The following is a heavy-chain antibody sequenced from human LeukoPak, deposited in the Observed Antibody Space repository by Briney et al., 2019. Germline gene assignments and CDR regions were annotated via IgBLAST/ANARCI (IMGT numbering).Heavy chain of an antibody. CDR1: GGSISSGGYS. Sequence: SQTLSLTCAVSGGSISSGGYSWSWIRQPPGKGLEWIGYIYHSGSTYYNPSLKSRVTISVDRSKNQFSLKLSSVTAADTAVYYCARGDYGSVSLFRGWYFDLWGRGTLVTVSS. J-gene: IGHJ2*01. CDR3: ARGDYGSVSLFRGWYFDL. V-gene: IGHV4-30-2*01. CDR2: IYHSGST. D-gene: IGHD3-10*01.